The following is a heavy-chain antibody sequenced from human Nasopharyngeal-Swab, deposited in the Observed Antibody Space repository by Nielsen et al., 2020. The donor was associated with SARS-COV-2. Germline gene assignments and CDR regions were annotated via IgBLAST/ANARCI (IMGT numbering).Heavy chain of an antibody. CDR1: GGSFSGYY. CDR2: IYYSGST. Sequence: SQTLSLTCAVYGGSFSGYYWSWIRQPPGKGLAWIGYIYYSGSTNYNPSLKSRVTISVDTSKNQFSLKLSSVTAADTAVYYCASLAGTMVRGVIPHRYYYYGMDVWGQGTTVTVSS. CDR3: ASLAGTMVRGVIPHRYYYYGMDV. J-gene: IGHJ6*02. V-gene: IGHV4-59*01. D-gene: IGHD3-10*01.